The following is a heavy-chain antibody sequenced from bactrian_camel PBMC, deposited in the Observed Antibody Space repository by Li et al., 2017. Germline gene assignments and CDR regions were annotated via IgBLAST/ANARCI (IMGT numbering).Heavy chain of an antibody. Sequence: HVQLVESGGGSVQAGGSLRLSCTASGITFAKHEMGWFRQAPGNECERVSRIRVDGTSDYLDSVKGRFTISQDNTKSTLYLQMNNLKLEDTAMYYCAADTGSFYDNCENFVYWGQGTQVTVS. J-gene: IGHJ4*01. CDR2: IRVDGTS. D-gene: IGHD4*01. CDR1: GITFAKHE. CDR3: AADTGSFYDNCENFVY. V-gene: IGHV3S63*01.